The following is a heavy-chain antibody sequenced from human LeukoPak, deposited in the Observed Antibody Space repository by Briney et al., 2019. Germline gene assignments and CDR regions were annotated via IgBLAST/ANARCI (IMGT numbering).Heavy chain of an antibody. D-gene: IGHD3-3*01. CDR2: IYYSGST. J-gene: IGHJ4*02. CDR3: ARLQRTIFGVVIDY. Sequence: RSSETLSLTCTVSGGSISSYYWSWIRQPPGKGLEWIGYIYYSGSTNYNPSLKSRVTISVDTSKNQFSLKLSSVTAADTAVYYCARLQRTIFGVVIDYWGQGTLVTVSS. CDR1: GGSISSYY. V-gene: IGHV4-59*08.